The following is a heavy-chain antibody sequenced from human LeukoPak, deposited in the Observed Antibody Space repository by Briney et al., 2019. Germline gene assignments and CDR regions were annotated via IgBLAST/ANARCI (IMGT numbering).Heavy chain of an antibody. V-gene: IGHV4-39*07. Sequence: SETLSLTCTVSGGSIRSSYYYWGWIRQPPGKGLEWIGSIYDSGSTYYNPSLKSRVTISVDTSKNQFSLKLSSVTAADTAVYYCARDTSRIAVAGTGFDYWGQGTLVTVPS. CDR1: GGSIRSSYYY. CDR3: ARDTSRIAVAGTGFDY. J-gene: IGHJ4*02. CDR2: IYDSGST. D-gene: IGHD6-19*01.